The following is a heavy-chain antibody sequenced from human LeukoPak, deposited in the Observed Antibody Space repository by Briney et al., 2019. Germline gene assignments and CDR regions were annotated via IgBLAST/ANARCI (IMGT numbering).Heavy chain of an antibody. J-gene: IGHJ5*02. Sequence: SETLSLTCTVSGGSISSSSYYWGWIRQPPGKGLEWIGSIYYSGSTYYNPSLKSRVTISVDTSKNQFSLKLSSVTAADTAVYYCARGTKNWFDPWGQGTLVTVSS. V-gene: IGHV4-39*01. CDR2: IYYSGST. CDR1: GGSISSSSYY. CDR3: ARGTKNWFDP.